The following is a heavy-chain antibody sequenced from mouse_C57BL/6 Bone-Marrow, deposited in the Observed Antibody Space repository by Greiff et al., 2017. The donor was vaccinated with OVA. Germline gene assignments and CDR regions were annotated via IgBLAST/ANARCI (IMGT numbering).Heavy chain of an antibody. Sequence: EVQGVESGGGLVQPKGSLKLSCAASGFSFNTYAMNWVRQAPGKGLEWVARIRSKSNNYATYYADSVKDRFTISRDDSESMLYLQMNNLKTEDTAMYYCVRQYDSLHFDYWGQGTTLTVSS. CDR3: VRQYDSLHFDY. D-gene: IGHD2-4*01. V-gene: IGHV10-1*01. J-gene: IGHJ2*01. CDR1: GFSFNTYA. CDR2: IRSKSNNYAT.